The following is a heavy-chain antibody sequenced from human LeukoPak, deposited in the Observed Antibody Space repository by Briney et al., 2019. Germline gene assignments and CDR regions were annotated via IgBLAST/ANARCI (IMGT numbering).Heavy chain of an antibody. CDR2: ISYDGSNK. CDR3: AKDATGLNYYDET. CDR1: GFTFSSYG. D-gene: IGHD3-22*01. J-gene: IGHJ5*02. V-gene: IGHV3-30*18. Sequence: GGSLRLSCAASGFTFSSYGMHWVRQGPGKGLEWVAVISYDGSNKYYADSVKGRFTISRDNSKNTLYLQMNSLRAEDTAVYYCAKDATGLNYYDETWGQGTLVTVSS.